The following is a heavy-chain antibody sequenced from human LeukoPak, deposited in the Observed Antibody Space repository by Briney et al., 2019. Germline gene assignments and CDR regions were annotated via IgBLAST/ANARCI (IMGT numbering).Heavy chain of an antibody. V-gene: IGHV3-30*18. CDR2: ISYDGNNK. D-gene: IGHD1-26*01. J-gene: IGHJ6*02. CDR3: AKDSLATGYYYYYGVDV. Sequence: GGSLRLSCAASGFTFDSYGIHWVRQAPGKGLEWVAAISYDGNNKYYADSVKGRFTVSRDNSKNTLYLQMNSLRPEDTAVYYCAKDSLATGYYYYYGVDVWGQGTTVTVSS. CDR1: GFTFDSYG.